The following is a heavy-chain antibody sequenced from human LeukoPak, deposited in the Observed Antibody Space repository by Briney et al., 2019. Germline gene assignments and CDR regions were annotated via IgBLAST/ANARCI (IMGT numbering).Heavy chain of an antibody. D-gene: IGHD1-26*01. V-gene: IGHV3-7*01. J-gene: IGHJ4*02. Sequence: PGGSLRLSCAASGFTFSNYWMSWVRQTPGEGLEYLANINQVGSQTYYMDSVKGRFTISRDNAKNSLYLQMNSLRVEDTAVYYCATNPGKRFDYWGQGTLVTVSS. CDR3: ATNPGKRFDY. CDR1: GFTFSNYW. CDR2: INQVGSQT.